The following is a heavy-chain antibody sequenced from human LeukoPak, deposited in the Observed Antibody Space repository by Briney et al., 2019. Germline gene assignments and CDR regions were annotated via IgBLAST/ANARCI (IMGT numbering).Heavy chain of an antibody. D-gene: IGHD1-14*01. CDR2: ISAYNGNT. Sequence: ASAKVSCKASGYTFTSYDINWVRQATGQGLEWMGWISAYNGNTNYAQKLQGRVTMTTDTSTSTAYMELRSLRSDDTAVYYCARGNPGNWFDPWGQGTLVTVSS. J-gene: IGHJ5*02. CDR3: ARGNPGNWFDP. CDR1: GYTFTSYD. V-gene: IGHV1-18*01.